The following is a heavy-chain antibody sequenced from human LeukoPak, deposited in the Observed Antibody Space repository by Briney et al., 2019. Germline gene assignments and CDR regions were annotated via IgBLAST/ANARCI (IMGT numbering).Heavy chain of an antibody. CDR1: GFTFSSYA. CDR2: ISYDGSNK. CDR3: ARASMAAADY. V-gene: IGHV3-30*04. D-gene: IGHD2/OR15-2a*01. Sequence: EGSLRLSCAASGFTFSSYAMHWVRQAPGKGLEWVAVISYDGSNKYYADSVKGRFTISRDNSKNTLYLQMNSLRAEDTAVYYCARASMAAADYWGQGTLVTVSS. J-gene: IGHJ4*02.